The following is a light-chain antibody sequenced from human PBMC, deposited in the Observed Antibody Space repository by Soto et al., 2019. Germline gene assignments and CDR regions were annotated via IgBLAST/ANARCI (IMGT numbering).Light chain of an antibody. Sequence: EILMAKSPVKLAPSPGERYTLSSRASQSASSSLAWYQQNPGQAPRLLIYDASTRATGVPARFSGSGSGTEFTLTISSLQSEDFAVYYCQQYNNWPPITFGQGTRLAIK. V-gene: IGKV3-15*01. CDR3: QQYNNWPPIT. CDR2: DAS. J-gene: IGKJ5*01. CDR1: QSASSS.